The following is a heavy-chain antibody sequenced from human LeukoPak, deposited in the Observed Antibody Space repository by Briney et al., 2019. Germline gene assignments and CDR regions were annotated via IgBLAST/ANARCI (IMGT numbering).Heavy chain of an antibody. CDR2: IYYSAST. CDR3: ARAPHICSGGSCYYYYGMDV. D-gene: IGHD2-15*01. CDR1: GGSISSGDYY. Sequence: PSQTLSLTCTVSGGSISSGDYYWSWIRQPPGKGLEWIGYIYYSASTYYNPSLKSRVTISVDTSKNQFSLKLSSVTAADTAVYYCARAPHICSGGSCYYYYGMDVWGQGTTVTVSS. J-gene: IGHJ6*02. V-gene: IGHV4-30-4*01.